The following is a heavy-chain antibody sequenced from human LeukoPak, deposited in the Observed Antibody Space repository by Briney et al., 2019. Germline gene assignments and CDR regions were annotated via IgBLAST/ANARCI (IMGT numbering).Heavy chain of an antibody. CDR3: ARGVTDFWSGYSRADN. D-gene: IGHD3-3*01. Sequence: GGSLRLSCAASGFSFSSYWMSGVREAPGKGVGWVANIKQDGSEKYYVDSVKGRFTISRDNAKNSPYLQMNSLRAEDTAVYYCARGVTDFWSGYSRADNWGQGTLVTVSS. J-gene: IGHJ4*02. V-gene: IGHV3-7*01. CDR2: IKQDGSEK. CDR1: GFSFSSYW.